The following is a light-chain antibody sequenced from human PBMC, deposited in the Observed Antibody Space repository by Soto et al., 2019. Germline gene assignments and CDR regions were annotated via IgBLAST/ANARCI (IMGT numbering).Light chain of an antibody. CDR3: LQDYNYPYT. Sequence: AIQMTQSPSSLSASLGDRVTITGRASQGIRNDLGWYQQKPGKAPKFLIYGASNLQSGVPSRFSGSGSGTDFTLTISSLQPEDFATYYCLQDYNYPYTFGQGTNLEIK. J-gene: IGKJ2*01. V-gene: IGKV1-6*01. CDR1: QGIRND. CDR2: GAS.